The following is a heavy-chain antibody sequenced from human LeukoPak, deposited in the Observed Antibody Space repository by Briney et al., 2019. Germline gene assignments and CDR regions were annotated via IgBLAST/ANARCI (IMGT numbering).Heavy chain of an antibody. CDR1: NTSISRYY. CDR2: IYYSGST. CDR3: ARGIKIEYSSSSRNWYFDL. Sequence: SETLSLTCTVSNTSISRYYWSCIRQPPGKGLEWIGYIYYSGSTNYNPSLKSRVTITVDTSKNQFSLKLSSVTAADTAVFYCARGIKIEYSSSSRNWYFDLWGRGTLVTVSS. V-gene: IGHV4-59*08. J-gene: IGHJ2*01. D-gene: IGHD6-6*01.